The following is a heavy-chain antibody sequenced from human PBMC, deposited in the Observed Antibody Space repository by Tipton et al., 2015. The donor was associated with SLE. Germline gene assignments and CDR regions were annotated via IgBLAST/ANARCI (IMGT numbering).Heavy chain of an antibody. V-gene: IGHV4-59*08. D-gene: IGHD3-3*01. CDR1: GGSISSHY. CDR3: ARAEGDFWSGYLYYFDY. J-gene: IGHJ4*02. Sequence: TLSLTCTVSGGSISSHYWSWIRQPPGKGLEWIGYIYYSGSTYYNPSLKSRVTISVDTSKNQFSLKLSSVTAADTAVYYCARAEGDFWSGYLYYFDYWGQGTLVTVSS. CDR2: IYYSGST.